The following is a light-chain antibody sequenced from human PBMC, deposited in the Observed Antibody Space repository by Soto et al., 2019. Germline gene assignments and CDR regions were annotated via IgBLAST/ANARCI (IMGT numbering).Light chain of an antibody. CDR3: CSYAGARTYVL. CDR1: SGDIGSYTY. Sequence: QSALTQPASVSGSPGQSITISCTGTSGDIGSYTYVSWYQQYPGKAPKLLISEVTNRPSGVSNRFSGSKSGNTASLTISGLQAEDGGDYYCCSYAGARTYVLFGGGTKLTVL. V-gene: IGLV2-14*01. J-gene: IGLJ3*02. CDR2: EVT.